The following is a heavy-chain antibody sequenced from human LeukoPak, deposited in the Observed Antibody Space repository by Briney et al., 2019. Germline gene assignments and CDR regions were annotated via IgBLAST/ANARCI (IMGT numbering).Heavy chain of an antibody. CDR3: ASYYSGYFDY. CDR2: IYYSGST. J-gene: IGHJ4*02. Sequence: PSETLSLTCTVSGVSMSSSSYYWGWIRQPPGKGLEWIGNIYYSGSTYYNPSLKSRVTISVDTSKNQFSLKLSSVTAADTAVYYCASYYSGYFDYWGQGTLVTVSS. D-gene: IGHD4-11*01. V-gene: IGHV4-39*01. CDR1: GVSMSSSSYY.